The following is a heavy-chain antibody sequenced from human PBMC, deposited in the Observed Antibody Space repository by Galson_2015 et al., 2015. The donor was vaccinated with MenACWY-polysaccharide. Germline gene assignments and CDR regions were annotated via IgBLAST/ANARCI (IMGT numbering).Heavy chain of an antibody. CDR2: ISGSGGST. J-gene: IGHJ4*02. V-gene: IGHV3-23*01. CDR3: AKDKEGHWRGGGGDTGCPDF. CDR1: GFTFSTYA. Sequence: SLRLSCAASGFTFSTYAMSWVRQAPGKGLEWVSAISGSGGSTYYADSVKGRFTISRDNPKITLYLQMNSLRAEDTAVYYCAKDKEGHWRGGGGDTGCPDFRGQGTLGTVAA. D-gene: IGHD2-15*01.